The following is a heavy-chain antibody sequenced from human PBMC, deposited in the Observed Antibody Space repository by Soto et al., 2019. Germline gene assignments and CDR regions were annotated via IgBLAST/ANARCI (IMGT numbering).Heavy chain of an antibody. J-gene: IGHJ4*02. CDR1: GCSIIHYY. CDR3: ARLGGSYAVPHFDY. Sequence: SETLSLTCTFSGCSIIHYYWTWIRQPPGKGLEWMGYIYYSGTTTNYNPSLKSRVTLSVDTSKNQFSLKLSSVTAADTAVYYCARLGGSYAVPHFDYWGQGTLVTVSS. D-gene: IGHD1-26*01. CDR2: IYYSGTT. V-gene: IGHV4-59*08.